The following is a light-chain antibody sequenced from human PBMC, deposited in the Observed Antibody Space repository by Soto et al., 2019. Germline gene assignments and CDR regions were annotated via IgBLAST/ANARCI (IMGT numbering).Light chain of an antibody. Sequence: QSALTQPASVSGSPGQSITISCTGTSSDVGGYNYVSWYQQHPGKAPKLMIYEVTNRPSGVSNRFSGSKSGNTASLTISGLQAEDEAAYYCSSYISTGTVVVFGTGTKLTVL. CDR1: SSDVGGYNY. J-gene: IGLJ1*01. CDR2: EVT. V-gene: IGLV2-14*01. CDR3: SSYISTGTVVV.